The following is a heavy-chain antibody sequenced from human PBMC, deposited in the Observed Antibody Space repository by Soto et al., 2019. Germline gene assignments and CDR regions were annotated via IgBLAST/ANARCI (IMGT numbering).Heavy chain of an antibody. CDR3: ARDKYGGNSGFDY. D-gene: IGHD2-21*02. J-gene: IGHJ4*02. Sequence: GGSLRLSCAASGFTFSSYSMNWVRQAPGKGLEWVSYISSGSTTIYYADSVKGRFTISRDNAKNSLYLQMDSLRAEDTAVYYCARDKYGGNSGFDYWGQGTLVTVSS. V-gene: IGHV3-48*01. CDR1: GFTFSSYS. CDR2: ISSGSTTI.